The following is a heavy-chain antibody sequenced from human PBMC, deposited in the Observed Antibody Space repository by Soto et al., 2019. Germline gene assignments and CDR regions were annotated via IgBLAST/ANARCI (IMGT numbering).Heavy chain of an antibody. CDR1: GYTFTGYF. CDR3: AREGSYGMDV. J-gene: IGHJ6*02. V-gene: IGHV1-46*01. Sequence: GASVKVSCKASGYTFTGYFMHWVRQAPGQGLEWMGIINPSGGSTSYARRFQGRVTMTRDTSTRTVYMELSSLRSEDSALYYCAREGSYGMDVWGQGTTVTSP. CDR2: INPSGGST.